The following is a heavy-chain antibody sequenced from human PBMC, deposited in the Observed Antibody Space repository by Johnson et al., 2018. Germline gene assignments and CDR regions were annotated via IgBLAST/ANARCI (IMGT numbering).Heavy chain of an antibody. CDR2: TYYRSQWYN. CDR1: GDSVSSDSAA. CDR3: ARGEYTSHGAASGIDV. J-gene: IGHJ6*02. D-gene: IGHD6-6*01. Sequence: QVQLQESGPGLVKPSQTLSLTCAISGDSVSSDSAAWNWIRQSPSRGLEWLGRTYYRSQWYNDYAVSVKSRLTINPDTSKNQFSLQLNSVTPEDTANYYCARGEYTSHGAASGIDVWGQGTTVSVSS. V-gene: IGHV6-1*01.